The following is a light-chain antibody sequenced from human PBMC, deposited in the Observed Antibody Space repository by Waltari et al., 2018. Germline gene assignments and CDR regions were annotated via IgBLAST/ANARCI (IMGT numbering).Light chain of an antibody. V-gene: IGKV3-15*01. CDR1: QSVRGN. J-gene: IGKJ2*01. CDR2: EAF. Sequence: EVVLAQSPATLSVSPGQSVTLPCRASQSVRGNVAWYPQKPGQAPRLPIYEAFTRATGIPARFSGTGSGTDFSLTISSLQSEDFAVYYCQQYNHWPPVAFGQGTKLEIK. CDR3: QQYNHWPPVA.